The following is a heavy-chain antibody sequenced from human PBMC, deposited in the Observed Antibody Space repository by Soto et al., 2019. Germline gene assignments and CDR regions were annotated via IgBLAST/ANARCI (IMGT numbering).Heavy chain of an antibody. CDR1: GYTFTSYG. V-gene: IGHV1-18*01. D-gene: IGHD1-1*01. CDR3: ARGRYGDY. J-gene: IGHJ4*02. Sequence: SXXVSCKASGYTFTSYGITWVRQAPGQGLEWMGWISAHNGNTDYAQKLQGRVIVTRDTSTSTAYMELRSLRSDDTAVYYCARGRYGDYWGQGALVTVSS. CDR2: ISAHNGNT.